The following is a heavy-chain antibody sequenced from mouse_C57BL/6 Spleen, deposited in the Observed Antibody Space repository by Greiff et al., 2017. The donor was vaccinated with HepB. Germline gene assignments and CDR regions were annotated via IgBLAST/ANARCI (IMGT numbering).Heavy chain of an antibody. CDR3: ARSPVTTGVATGGFYYAMDY. Sequence: VQLQQSGAELARPGASVKLSCKASGYTFTSYGISWVKQRTGQGLEWIGEIYPRSGNTYYNEKFKGKATLTADKSSSTAYMELRSLTSEDSAVYFCARSPVTTGVATGGFYYAMDYWGQGTSVTVSS. CDR1: GYTFTSYG. D-gene: IGHD1-1*01. J-gene: IGHJ4*01. V-gene: IGHV1-81*01. CDR2: IYPRSGNT.